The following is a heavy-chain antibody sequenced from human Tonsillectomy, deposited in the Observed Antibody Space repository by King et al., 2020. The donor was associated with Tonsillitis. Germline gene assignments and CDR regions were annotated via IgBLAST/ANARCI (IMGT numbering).Heavy chain of an antibody. CDR3: ARTLVVVITTWPLDY. CDR1: GFTFSNYA. V-gene: IGHV3-30-3*01. Sequence: QGQLVESGGGVVQPGRSLRLSCAASGFTFSNYAMHWVRQAPGKGLEWVAIISYDGSNKYYADSVKGRFTISRDNSKNTLYLQMNSLRTEDTAVYYCARTLVVVITTWPLDYWGQGTLVTVSS. J-gene: IGHJ4*02. CDR2: ISYDGSNK. D-gene: IGHD3-22*01.